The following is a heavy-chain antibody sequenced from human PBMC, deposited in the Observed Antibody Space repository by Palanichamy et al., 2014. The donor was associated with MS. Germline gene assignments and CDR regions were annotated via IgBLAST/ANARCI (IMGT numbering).Heavy chain of an antibody. D-gene: IGHD4-17*01. J-gene: IGHJ4*02. Sequence: EVQLVESGGGLVQPGGSLRLSCAASGFTVSSNYMGWVRQAPGKGLEWVSIIYSGDNTYYADSVEGRFTISRDNSKNTVYLQMNSLRTEDTAVYYCARHAMTTGYFDYWGQGALVTVSS. CDR3: ARHAMTTGYFDY. CDR1: GFTVSSNY. V-gene: IGHV3-66*02. CDR2: IYSGDNT.